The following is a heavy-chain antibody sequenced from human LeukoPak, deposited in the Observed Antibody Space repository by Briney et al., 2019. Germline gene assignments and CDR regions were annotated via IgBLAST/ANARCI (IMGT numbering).Heavy chain of an antibody. D-gene: IGHD6-19*01. Sequence: SGALSLTCTVSGGSISSYYWSWIRQPPGKGRKWIGSINYSGSANYNPDLKRRVTISVNTSKNQSSLKLSSVTAADTAVYYCARRGSGWYDWYFDLWGRGTLVTVSS. CDR3: ARRGSGWYDWYFDL. CDR2: INYSGSA. J-gene: IGHJ2*01. CDR1: GGSISSYY. V-gene: IGHV4-59*08.